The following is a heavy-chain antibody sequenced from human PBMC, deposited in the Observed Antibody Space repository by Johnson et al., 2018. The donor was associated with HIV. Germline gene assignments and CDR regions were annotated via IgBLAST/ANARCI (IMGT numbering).Heavy chain of an antibody. D-gene: IGHD1-7*01. V-gene: IGHV3-30*19. Sequence: QVQLVESGGGVVQPGRSLRLSCAASGFTFSTYGMHWVRQAPGKGLEWVAVMWYDGSNKYYADSVKGRFTISRDNSKNTLYLQMNSLRAEDTAVYYCARDGTTTYAFDIWGQGTMVTVSS. J-gene: IGHJ3*02. CDR2: MWYDGSNK. CDR1: GFTFSTYG. CDR3: ARDGTTTYAFDI.